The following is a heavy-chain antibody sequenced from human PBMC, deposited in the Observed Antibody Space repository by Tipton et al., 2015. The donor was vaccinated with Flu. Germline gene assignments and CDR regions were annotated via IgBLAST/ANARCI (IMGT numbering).Heavy chain of an antibody. D-gene: IGHD3-10*01. Sequence: SGFTFSSYGMHWVRQAPGKGLEWVAVIWYDGSNKYYADSVKGRFTISRDNSKNTLYLQMNSLRAEDTAVYYCARGFGRIDYWGQGTLVTVSS. V-gene: IGHV3-33*01. J-gene: IGHJ4*02. CDR3: ARGFGRIDY. CDR2: IWYDGSNK. CDR1: GFTFSSYG.